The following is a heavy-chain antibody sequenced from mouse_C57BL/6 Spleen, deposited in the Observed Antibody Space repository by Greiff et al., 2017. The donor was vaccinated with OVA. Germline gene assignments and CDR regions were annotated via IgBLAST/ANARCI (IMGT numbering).Heavy chain of an antibody. CDR1: GFTFSSYA. CDR2: ISDGGSYT. J-gene: IGHJ4*01. Sequence: EVQGVESGGGLVKPGGSLKLSCAASGFTFSSYAMSWVRQTPEKRLEWVATISDGGSYTYYPDNVKGRFTISRDNAKNNLYLQMSHLKSEDTAMYYCASCYGYDRDYYAMDYWGQGTSVTVSS. D-gene: IGHD2-2*01. V-gene: IGHV5-4*01. CDR3: ASCYGYDRDYYAMDY.